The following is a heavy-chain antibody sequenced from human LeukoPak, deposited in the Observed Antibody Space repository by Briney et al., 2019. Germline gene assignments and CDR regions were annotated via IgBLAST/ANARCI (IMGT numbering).Heavy chain of an antibody. Sequence: SETLSLTCTVSGGSISSSSYYWGWIRQPPGKGLEWIGSIYHSGSTYYNPSLKSRVTISVDTSKNQFSLKLSSVTAADTAVYYCARDSGYDILTGYYPGVYDYWGQGTLVTVSS. D-gene: IGHD3-9*01. J-gene: IGHJ4*02. CDR3: ARDSGYDILTGYYPGVYDY. CDR1: GGSISSSSYY. V-gene: IGHV4-39*07. CDR2: IYHSGST.